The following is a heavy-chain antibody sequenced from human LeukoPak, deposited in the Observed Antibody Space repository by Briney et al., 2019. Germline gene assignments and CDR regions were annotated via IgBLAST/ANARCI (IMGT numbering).Heavy chain of an antibody. CDR1: GYTFTGYY. V-gene: IGHV1-2*02. CDR3: GTLMSNGPFDY. Sequence: ASVKVSCKASGYTFTGYYMHWVRHPPGQGLEWMGYIYPNSGATKYAQKYQGRVTMTRDTSISTAYMELSGLRSDDTAVYYCGTLMSNGPFDYWRQGSLVTVSS. J-gene: IGHJ4*02. CDR2: IYPNSGAT.